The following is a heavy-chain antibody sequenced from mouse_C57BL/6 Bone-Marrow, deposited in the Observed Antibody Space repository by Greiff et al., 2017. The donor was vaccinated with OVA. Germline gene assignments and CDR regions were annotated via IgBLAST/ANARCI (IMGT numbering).Heavy chain of an antibody. CDR3: TRFYYYGSSYPWFAY. CDR1: GYTFTSYW. CDR2: IYPGNSDT. Sequence: VQLQQSGTVLARPGASVKMSCKTSGYTFTSYWMHWVKQRPGQGLEWIGAIYPGNSDTSYNQKFKGKAKLTAVTSASTAYMALSSLTNEDSAVYYCTRFYYYGSSYPWFAYWGQGTLVTVSA. D-gene: IGHD1-1*01. V-gene: IGHV1-5*01. J-gene: IGHJ3*01.